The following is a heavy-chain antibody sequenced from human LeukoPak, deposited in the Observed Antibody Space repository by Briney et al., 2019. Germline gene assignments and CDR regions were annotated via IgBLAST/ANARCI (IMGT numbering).Heavy chain of an antibody. J-gene: IGHJ6*03. CDR2: IYYSGST. V-gene: IGHV4-39*07. D-gene: IGHD5-18*01. CDR1: GGSISSSSYY. CDR3: ARGRRAAMGLYYYYYYMDV. Sequence: SETLSLTCTVSGGSISSSSYYWGWIRQPPGKGLEWIGSIYYSGSTYYNPSLKSRVTISVDTSKNQFSLKLSSVTAADTAVYYCARGRRAAMGLYYYYYYMDVWGKGTTVTVSS.